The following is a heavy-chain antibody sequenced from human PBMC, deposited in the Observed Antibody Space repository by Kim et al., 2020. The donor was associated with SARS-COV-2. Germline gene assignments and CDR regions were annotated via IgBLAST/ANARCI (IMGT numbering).Heavy chain of an antibody. CDR1: GFTFSSYG. CDR2: ISYDGSNK. CDR3: AREARYSSGWYSHYYYYGMDV. Sequence: GGSLRLSCAASGFTFSSYGMHWVRQAPGKGLEWVAVISYDGSNKYYADSVKGRFTISRDNSKNTLYLQMNSLRAEDTAVYYCAREARYSSGWYSHYYYYGMDVWGQGTTVTVSS. D-gene: IGHD6-19*01. J-gene: IGHJ6*02. V-gene: IGHV3-33*05.